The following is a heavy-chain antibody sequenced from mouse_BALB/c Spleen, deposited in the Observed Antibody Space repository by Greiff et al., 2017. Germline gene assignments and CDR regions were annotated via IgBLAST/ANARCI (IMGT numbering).Heavy chain of an antibody. J-gene: IGHJ4*01. D-gene: IGHD2-14*01. V-gene: IGHV1-7*01. Sequence: VQLQQSGAELAKPGASVKMSCKASGYTFTSYWMHWVKQRPGQGLEWIGYISPSAGYTEYKQKFKDKATLTEDKSSSTSYMQLSSLTSEDSAVYYCARSQVHGEPCAMDFWGEGTSVTVSS. CDR3: ARSQVHGEPCAMDF. CDR1: GYTFTSYW. CDR2: ISPSAGYT.